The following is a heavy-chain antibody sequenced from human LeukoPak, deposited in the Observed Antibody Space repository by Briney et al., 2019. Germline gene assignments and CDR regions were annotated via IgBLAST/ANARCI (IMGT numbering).Heavy chain of an antibody. CDR2: INPNSGGT. D-gene: IGHD2-2*01. Sequence: ASVKVSCKASGYTFTGYYMHWVRQAPGQGLEWMGRINPNSGGTNYAQKFQGRVTTTRDTSISTAYMELSRLRSDDTAVYYCARGCRSIVVVPAAKNWFDPWGQGTLVTVSS. J-gene: IGHJ5*02. CDR1: GYTFTGYY. V-gene: IGHV1-2*06. CDR3: ARGCRSIVVVPAAKNWFDP.